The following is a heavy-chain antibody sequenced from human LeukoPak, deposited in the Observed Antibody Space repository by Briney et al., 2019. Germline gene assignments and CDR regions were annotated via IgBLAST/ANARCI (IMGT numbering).Heavy chain of an antibody. D-gene: IGHD5-24*01. J-gene: IGHJ4*02. CDR2: FNPNTGHA. Sequence: ASVKVSCKVVAYDFTGYFIHWVRQAPGQGPEWMGRFNPNTGHAVYAFKFQGRVTITRDTSSSTAYMEVTRLTSDDTALYYCAKDRDGANRIILWGQGTLVTVSP. V-gene: IGHV1-2*06. CDR3: AKDRDGANRIIL. CDR1: AYDFTGYF.